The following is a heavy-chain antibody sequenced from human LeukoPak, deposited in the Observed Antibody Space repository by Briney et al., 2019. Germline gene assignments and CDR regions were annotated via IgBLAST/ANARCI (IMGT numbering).Heavy chain of an antibody. CDR2: ISSSSSYI. J-gene: IGHJ4*02. V-gene: IGHV3-21*01. CDR1: GFTFSSYS. D-gene: IGHD3-10*01. CDR3: TRGPPDGSGNYYPGDF. Sequence: GGSLRLSCAASGFTFSSYSMNWVRQAPGKGLEWVSSISSSSSYIYYAHSVKGRFTISRDNAKNSLYLQMNSLRAEDTAVYYCTRGPPDGSGNYYPGDFWGQGTLVTVSS.